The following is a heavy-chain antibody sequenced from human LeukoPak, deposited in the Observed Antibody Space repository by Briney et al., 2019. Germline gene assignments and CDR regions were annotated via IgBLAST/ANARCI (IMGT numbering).Heavy chain of an antibody. CDR1: GFTFSSYG. J-gene: IGHJ4*02. CDR3: AKEPSSSWYYFDY. CDR2: IRYDGSNK. D-gene: IGHD6-13*01. V-gene: IGHV3-30*02. Sequence: PGGSLRLSCAASGFTFSSYGMHWVRQAPGKGLEWVAFIRYDGSNKYYADSVKGRFTISRDNSKNTLYLQMNSLRAEATAVYYCAKEPSSSWYYFDYWGQGTLVTVSS.